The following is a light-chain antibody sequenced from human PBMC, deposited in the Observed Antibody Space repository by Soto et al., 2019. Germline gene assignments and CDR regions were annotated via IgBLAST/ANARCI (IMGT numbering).Light chain of an antibody. CDR2: DAS. CDR3: QQRSKWPLT. CDR1: QSVSSY. Sequence: EIVLTQSPSTLYLSPWERATLSCMASQSVSSYFAWYQQKPGQAPRLLIYDASNRATGIPARFSGSGSGTDFTLTISSLEPEDFAVYYCQQRSKWPLTFGQGTKVDIK. J-gene: IGKJ1*01. V-gene: IGKV3-11*01.